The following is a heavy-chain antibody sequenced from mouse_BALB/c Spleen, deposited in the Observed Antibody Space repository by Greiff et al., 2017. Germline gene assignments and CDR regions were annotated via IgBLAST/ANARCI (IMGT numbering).Heavy chain of an antibody. CDR3: AKNWGLLRENYYAMDY. Sequence: QVQLQQSGPSLVQPSQSLSITCTVSGFSLTSYGVHWVRQSPGKGLEWLGVIWRGGSTDYNAAFMSRLSITKDNSKSQVFFKMNSLQADDTAIYYCAKNWGLLRENYYAMDYWGQGTSVTVSS. CDR1: GFSLTSYG. CDR2: IWRGGST. D-gene: IGHD1-1*01. J-gene: IGHJ4*01. V-gene: IGHV2-5-1*01.